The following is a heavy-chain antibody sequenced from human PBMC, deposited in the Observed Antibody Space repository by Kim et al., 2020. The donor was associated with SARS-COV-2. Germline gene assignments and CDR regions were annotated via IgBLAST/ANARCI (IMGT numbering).Heavy chain of an antibody. CDR2: IYYSGST. CDR1: GGSISSYY. Sequence: SETLSLTCTVSGGSISSYYWSWIRQPPGKGLEWIGYIYYSGSTNYNPSLKSRVTTSVDTSKNQFSLKLSSVTAADTAVYYCARELIDYYDSTPFDIWGQGTMVTVSS. D-gene: IGHD3-22*01. CDR3: ARELIDYYDSTPFDI. V-gene: IGHV4-59*01. J-gene: IGHJ3*02.